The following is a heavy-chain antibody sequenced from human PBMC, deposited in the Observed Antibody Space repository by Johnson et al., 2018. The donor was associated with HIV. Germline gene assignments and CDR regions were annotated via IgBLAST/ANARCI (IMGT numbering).Heavy chain of an antibody. Sequence: VQLVESGGGLVQTGGSLRLSCAASEFAFSSYDMHWVRQAPGKGLEWVSSIGTAGDTSYSGSVKGRFTISRENARNSLYLQMNSLRAGDTAVYYCARMGLTGAFDIWGQGTMVTVSS. D-gene: IGHD3-9*01. CDR3: ARMGLTGAFDI. CDR2: IGTAGDT. V-gene: IGHV3-13*01. CDR1: EFAFSSYD. J-gene: IGHJ3*02.